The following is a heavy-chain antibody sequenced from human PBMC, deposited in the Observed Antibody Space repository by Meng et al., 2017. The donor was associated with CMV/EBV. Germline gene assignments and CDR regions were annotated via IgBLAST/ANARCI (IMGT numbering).Heavy chain of an antibody. Sequence: ASVKVSCKASGYTFTSYGISWVRQAPGQGLEWMGWISAYNGNTNYAQKLQGRVTMTTDTSTSTAYMELSSLRSEDTAVYYCARAYLTRPYGMDVWGQGTTVTVSS. CDR1: GYTFTSYG. CDR2: ISAYNGNT. V-gene: IGHV1-18*01. D-gene: IGHD4/OR15-4a*01. J-gene: IGHJ6*02. CDR3: ARAYLTRPYGMDV.